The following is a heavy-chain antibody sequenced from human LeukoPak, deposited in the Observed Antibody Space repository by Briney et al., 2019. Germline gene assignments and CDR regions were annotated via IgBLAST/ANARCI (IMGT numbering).Heavy chain of an antibody. CDR2: IYYSGST. D-gene: IGHD2-8*01. J-gene: IGHJ4*02. V-gene: IGHV4-39*01. CDR1: GGSISSSSYY. CDR3: ARNNTLMMYPRGGEDKGFDY. Sequence: SETLSLSCTVSGGSISSSSYYWGWIRQPPGKGLEWIGSIYYSGSTHYNPSLKSRVTISVDTSKNEFSLKLSSVTAADTAVYYCARNNTLMMYPRGGEDKGFDYWGQATLVAVSS.